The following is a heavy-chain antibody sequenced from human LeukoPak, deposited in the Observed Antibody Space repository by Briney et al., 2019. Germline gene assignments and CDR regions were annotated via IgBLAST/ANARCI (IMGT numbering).Heavy chain of an antibody. V-gene: IGHV4-39*02. CDR3: ARDLHGGNSFTSDWYFDL. CDR1: GGSISSSGYN. J-gene: IGHJ2*01. CDR2: LYDSGST. D-gene: IGHD4-23*01. Sequence: SETLSLICTVSGGSISSSGYNRDWIRQPPGKGLEWIGNLYDSGSTYYNPSLKSRVTISVDTSNNQFSLKLSSVTAADTAVYYCARDLHGGNSFTSDWYFDLWGRGTLVTVSS.